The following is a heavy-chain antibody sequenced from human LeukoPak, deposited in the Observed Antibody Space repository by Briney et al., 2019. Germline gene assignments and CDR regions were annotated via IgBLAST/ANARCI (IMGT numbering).Heavy chain of an antibody. D-gene: IGHD2-2*02. CDR3: AREYRLSYYFDY. CDR1: GGSISSGDYY. CDR2: IHYSGSA. Sequence: SQTLSLTCTVSGGSISSGDYYWSWIRQHPGKGLEWIGYIHYSGSAYYNPSLKSRVTMSVDTSKNQFSLKLSSVTAADTAVYYCAREYRLSYYFDYWGQGTLVTVSS. J-gene: IGHJ4*02. V-gene: IGHV4-31*03.